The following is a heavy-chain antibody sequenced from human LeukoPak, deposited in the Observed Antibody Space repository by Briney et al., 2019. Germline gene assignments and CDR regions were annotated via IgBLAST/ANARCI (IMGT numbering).Heavy chain of an antibody. CDR3: ARGPTTLGLRLGELSLRVDY. D-gene: IGHD3-16*02. J-gene: IGHJ4*02. V-gene: IGHV3-48*04. Sequence: GGSLRLSCAASGFTFSRYSMNWVRQAPGKGLEWVSYISSSGSTIYYADSVKGRFTISRDNAKNSLYLQMNSLRAEDTAVYYCARGPTTLGLRLGELSLRVDYWGQGALVTVSS. CDR1: GFTFSRYS. CDR2: ISSSGSTI.